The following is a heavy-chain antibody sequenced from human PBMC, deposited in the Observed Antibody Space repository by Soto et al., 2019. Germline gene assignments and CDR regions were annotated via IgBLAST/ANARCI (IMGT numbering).Heavy chain of an antibody. J-gene: IGHJ6*02. CDR1: GGTFSSYA. Sequence: SVKVSCKASGGTFSSYAISWVRQAPGQGLEWMGGIIPIFGTANYAQKFQGRVTITADESTSTAYMELSSLRSEDTAVYYCARDVAAIVYYYYGMDVWGQGTTVTVS. D-gene: IGHD2-15*01. V-gene: IGHV1-69*13. CDR3: ARDVAAIVYYYYGMDV. CDR2: IIPIFGTA.